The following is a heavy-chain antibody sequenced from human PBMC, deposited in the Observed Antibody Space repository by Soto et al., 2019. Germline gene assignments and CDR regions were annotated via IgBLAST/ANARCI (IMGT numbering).Heavy chain of an antibody. CDR1: EFTFSSYW. V-gene: IGHV3-7*04. CDR3: ARGSPVEWAFDL. J-gene: IGHJ2*01. D-gene: IGHD3-3*01. Sequence: EAQLVESGGGLVQPGGSLRLSCEAYEFTFSSYWMSWVRQAPGKGLEWVANINQDGSEIYYVDSVKGRFTISRDNADKSLYLQMYSLRAEDMAVYYCARGSPVEWAFDLWGRGTLVTVSS. CDR2: INQDGSEI.